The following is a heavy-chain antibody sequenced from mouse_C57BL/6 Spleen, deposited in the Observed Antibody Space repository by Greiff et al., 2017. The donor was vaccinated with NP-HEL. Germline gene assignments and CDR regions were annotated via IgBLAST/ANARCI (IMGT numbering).Heavy chain of an antibody. CDR3: SITTVNPYDY. D-gene: IGHD1-1*01. CDR2: IDPSDSYT. J-gene: IGHJ2*01. V-gene: IGHV1-50*01. Sequence: QVQLQQPGAELVKPGASVKLSCKASGYTFTSYWMQWVKQRPGQGLEWIGEIDPSDSYTNYNQKFKGKATLTVDTSSSTAYMQLSILTSEDSAVYYFSITTVNPYDYWGQGTTLTVSS. CDR1: GYTFTSYW.